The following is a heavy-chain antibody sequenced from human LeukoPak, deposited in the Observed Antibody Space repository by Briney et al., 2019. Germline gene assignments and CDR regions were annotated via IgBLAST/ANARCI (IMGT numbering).Heavy chain of an antibody. D-gene: IGHD3-10*01. V-gene: IGHV3-21*01. CDR3: ARDVSYYYGSGSL. CDR1: GLTFSRYS. CDR2: ISSGSSYI. Sequence: SGGSLRLSCAASGLTFSRYSMNWVRQAPGKGLEWVSSISSGSSYIYYADSVKGRFTISRDNAKNSLYLQMNSLRAEDTAVYYCARDVSYYYGSGSLWGQGTLVTVSS. J-gene: IGHJ4*02.